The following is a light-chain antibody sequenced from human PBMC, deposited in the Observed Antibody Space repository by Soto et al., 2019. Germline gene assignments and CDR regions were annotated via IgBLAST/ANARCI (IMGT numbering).Light chain of an antibody. J-gene: IGLJ1*01. CDR2: EVS. V-gene: IGLV2-23*02. CDR1: SSDVGSYNL. CDR3: CSYAGRTTPYV. Sequence: QSVLTQPASVSGSPGQSITISCTGTSSDVGSYNLVSWCQHHPGKAPKLMIYEVSERPSGVSNRFSGSKSGNTASLTISGLQAEDEADYYCCSYAGRTTPYVFGTGTKVTVL.